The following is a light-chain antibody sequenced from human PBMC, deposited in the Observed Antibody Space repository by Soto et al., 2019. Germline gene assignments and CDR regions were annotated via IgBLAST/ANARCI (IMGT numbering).Light chain of an antibody. J-gene: IGKJ1*01. Sequence: EVVMTQSPATLSVSPGERATLSCRASQSISDNLAWYQQKPGQAPRLLIYGASTRATGIPARFSGSGSGTEFTLTIASLQSEDFALYYCQQYNNWPPPWTFGQGTKVEIK. CDR3: QQYNNWPPPWT. CDR2: GAS. V-gene: IGKV3-15*01. CDR1: QSISDN.